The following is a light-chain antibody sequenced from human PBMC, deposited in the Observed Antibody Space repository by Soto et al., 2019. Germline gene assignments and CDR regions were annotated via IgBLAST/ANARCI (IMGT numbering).Light chain of an antibody. CDR1: QSVLYSSNNKKY. V-gene: IGKV4-1*01. Sequence: DIVMTQSPDSLAVSLGERATINCKSSQSVLYSSNNKKYLAWYQQKPGQRPKLLIYWASTRESGVPDRFSGSGSGTDFTLPISSLQAEDVAVYYCQQYYASPPYTFVQGTKVEIK. CDR2: WAS. J-gene: IGKJ2*01. CDR3: QQYYASPPYT.